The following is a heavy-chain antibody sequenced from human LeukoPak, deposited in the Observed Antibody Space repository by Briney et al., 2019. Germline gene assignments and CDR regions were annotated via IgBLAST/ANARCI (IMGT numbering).Heavy chain of an antibody. D-gene: IGHD3-22*01. V-gene: IGHV4-59*02. Sequence: SETLSITCSVSGGSVTNYSWSWIRQPPGKGLEWIGYIYSSGNTNYNPSLKSRGTISVDTSKNLFSLKLTSVTVPDTAVYFCARFTVIDIPYTGAFDIWGQGTRVIVSS. CDR3: ARFTVIDIPYTGAFDI. CDR1: GGSVTNYS. CDR2: IYSSGNT. J-gene: IGHJ3*02.